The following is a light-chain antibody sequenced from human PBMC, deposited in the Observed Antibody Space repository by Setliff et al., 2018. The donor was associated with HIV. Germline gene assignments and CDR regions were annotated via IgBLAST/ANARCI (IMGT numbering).Light chain of an antibody. J-gene: IGLJ2*01. CDR3: CSYAGTSTHVV. CDR2: EVS. CDR1: SSDVGSYNL. V-gene: IGLV2-23*02. Sequence: QSALAQPASVSGSPGQSITISCTGTSSDVGSYNLVSWYQQHPGKAPKLMIYEVSKRPSGVSNRFSGSKSDNTASLTISGLQAEDEADYYCCSYAGTSTHVVFGGGTKVTVL.